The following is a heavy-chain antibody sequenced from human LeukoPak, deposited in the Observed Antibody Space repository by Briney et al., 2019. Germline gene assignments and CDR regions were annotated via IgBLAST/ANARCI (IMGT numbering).Heavy chain of an antibody. D-gene: IGHD4-17*01. CDR1: GFTFSSYA. Sequence: SGGSLRLSCAASGFTFSSYAMSWVRQAPGKGLEWVSAISGSGGSTYYADSVKGRFTISRDNSKNTLYLQTNSLRAEDTAVYYCAKVPPNDYGDYYFDYWGQGTLVTVSS. CDR3: AKVPPNDYGDYYFDY. CDR2: ISGSGGST. V-gene: IGHV3-23*01. J-gene: IGHJ4*02.